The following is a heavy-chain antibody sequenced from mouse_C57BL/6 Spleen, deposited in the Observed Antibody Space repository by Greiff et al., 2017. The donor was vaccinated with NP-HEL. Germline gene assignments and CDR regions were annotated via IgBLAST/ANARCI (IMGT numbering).Heavy chain of an antibody. D-gene: IGHD3-2*02. CDR3: ARSLRGEKLRPLDY. CDR2: INPYNGGT. V-gene: IGHV1-19*01. J-gene: IGHJ2*01. Sequence: VQLQQSGPVLVKPGASVKMSCKASGYTFTDYYMNWVKQSHGKSLEWIGVINPYNGGTSYNQKFKGKATLTVDKSSSTAYMELNSLTSEDSAVYDCARSLRGEKLRPLDYWGQGTTLTVSS. CDR1: GYTFTDYY.